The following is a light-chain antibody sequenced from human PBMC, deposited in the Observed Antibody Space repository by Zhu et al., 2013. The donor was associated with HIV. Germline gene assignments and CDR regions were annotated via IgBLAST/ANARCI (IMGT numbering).Light chain of an antibody. CDR3: LLSYGGPYV. CDR2: DTS. J-gene: IGLJ1*01. Sequence: QAVVTQEPSLTVSQEGQSLSPVAPALDVSPVVIIPTGSSRSPGQAPRTLIYDTSIKHSWTPARFSGSLLGGEAALTLSNAQPEDEADYYCLLSYGGPYVFGPGTKVTVL. CDR1: LDVSPVVI. V-gene: IGLV7-46*01.